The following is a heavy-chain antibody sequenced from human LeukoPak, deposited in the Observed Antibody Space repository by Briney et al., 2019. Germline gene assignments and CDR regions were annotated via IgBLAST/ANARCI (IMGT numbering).Heavy chain of an antibody. J-gene: IGHJ4*02. CDR1: GFTFSSYG. V-gene: IGHV3-33*06. Sequence: GXXLRLSCAASGFTFSSYGMHWVRQAPGKGLEWVAVIWYDGSNKYYADSVKGRFTISRDNSKNTLYLQMNSLRAEDTAVYYCAKDLGVQLWLVIDYWGQGTLVTVSS. CDR2: IWYDGSNK. CDR3: AKDLGVQLWLVIDY. D-gene: IGHD5-18*01.